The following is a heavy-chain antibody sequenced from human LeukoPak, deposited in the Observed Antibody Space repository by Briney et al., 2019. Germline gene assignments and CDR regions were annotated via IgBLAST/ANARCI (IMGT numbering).Heavy chain of an antibody. CDR1: GGSISSGGYS. CDR3: ARTDTAMVTFDY. D-gene: IGHD5-18*01. CDR2: IYHSGST. V-gene: IGHV4-30-2*01. J-gene: IGHJ4*02. Sequence: PSQTLSLTCAVSGGSISSGGYSWSWIRQPPGKGLEWIGYIYHSGSTYYNPSLKSRVTISVDRSKNQFSLKLSSVTAADTAVYYCARTDTAMVTFDYWGQGTLVTVSS.